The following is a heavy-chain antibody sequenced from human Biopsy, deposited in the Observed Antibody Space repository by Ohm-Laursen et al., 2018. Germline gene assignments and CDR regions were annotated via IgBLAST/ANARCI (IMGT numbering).Heavy chain of an antibody. J-gene: IGHJ5*01. Sequence: SLRLSCTASGFDVSSNYMSWLRQAPGKGLEWVSHIHSDGNTYYADSVKGRFTISRDNAKNTLYLQMNSLRAEDTAVYFCARESSTSGRVRVDSWGQGTLVTVSS. CDR1: GFDVSSNY. D-gene: IGHD2-2*01. V-gene: IGHV3-53*01. CDR3: ARESSTSGRVRVDS. CDR2: IHSDGNT.